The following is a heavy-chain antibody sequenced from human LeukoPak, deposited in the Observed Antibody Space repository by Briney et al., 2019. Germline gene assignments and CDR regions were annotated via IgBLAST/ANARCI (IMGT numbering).Heavy chain of an antibody. V-gene: IGHV4-39*01. Sequence: SGILSRTWTDGGGSVLTTTYFWDPIRQPPGTGLHCLGSIYYSGSAYHSPSLKSRLTVSVDTSKNQFSLRLTSVTAADTAVYYCARRVAVAGRNHFDDWGQGTLVTVSS. D-gene: IGHD6-19*01. CDR2: IYYSGSA. J-gene: IGHJ4*02. CDR1: GGSVLTTTYF. CDR3: ARRVAVAGRNHFDD.